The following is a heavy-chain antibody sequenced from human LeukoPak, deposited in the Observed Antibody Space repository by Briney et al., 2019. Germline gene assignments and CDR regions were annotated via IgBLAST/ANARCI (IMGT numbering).Heavy chain of an antibody. V-gene: IGHV3-23*01. CDR3: AKDTGSSGWYYFDY. J-gene: IGHJ4*02. D-gene: IGHD6-19*01. CDR2: ISGSGGST. CDR1: GFTFSSYA. Sequence: PGGSLRLSCAASGFTFSSYAMSWVRQAPGKGLEWVSAISGSGGSTYYADSVKGRFTISRDNAKNSLYLQMNSLRAEDTALYYCAKDTGSSGWYYFDYWGQGTLVTVSS.